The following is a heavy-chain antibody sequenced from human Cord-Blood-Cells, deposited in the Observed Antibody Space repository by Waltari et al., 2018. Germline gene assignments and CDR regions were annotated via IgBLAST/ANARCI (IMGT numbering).Heavy chain of an antibody. CDR2: IWYDGSNK. CDR3: ARQSFGVATYYYYMDV. V-gene: IGHV3-33*01. J-gene: IGHJ6*03. Sequence: QVQLVESGGGVVQPGRSLRLSCAASGFPFSSYGMHWVRQAPGKGLEWVAVIWYDGSNKYYADSVKGRFTISRDNSKNTLYLQMNSLRAEDTAVYYCARQSFGVATYYYYMDVWGKGTTVTVSS. CDR1: GFPFSSYG. D-gene: IGHD3-3*01.